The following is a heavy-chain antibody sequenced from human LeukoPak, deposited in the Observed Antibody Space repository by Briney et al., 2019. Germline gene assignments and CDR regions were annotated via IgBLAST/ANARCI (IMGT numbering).Heavy chain of an antibody. CDR1: GFTFSSYT. CDR2: IGSSSSYI. CDR3: AREGGNAGQYYFDY. J-gene: IGHJ4*02. V-gene: IGHV3-21*01. Sequence: GGALRLSCAASGFTFSSYTMNWVRQAPGKGLEWVSSIGSSSSYIYYADSVKGRFTISRDNSKNTLHLQMNSLRAEDTAVYYCAREGGNAGQYYFDYWSQGTLVTVSS. D-gene: IGHD1-1*01.